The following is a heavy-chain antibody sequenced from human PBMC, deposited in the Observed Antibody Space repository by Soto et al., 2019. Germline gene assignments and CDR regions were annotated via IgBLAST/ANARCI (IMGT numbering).Heavy chain of an antibody. CDR1: GGSFSGYY. V-gene: IGHV4-34*01. CDR3: ARGIAAAGIRGDGDY. Sequence: QVQLQQWGAGLLKPSETLSLTCAVYGGSFSGYYWSWIRQPPGKGLEWIGEINHSGSTNYNPSLKSRVTLSVDTSKNQFSLKLSSVTAADTAVYYCARGIAAAGIRGDGDYWGQGTLVTVSS. J-gene: IGHJ4*02. CDR2: INHSGST. D-gene: IGHD6-13*01.